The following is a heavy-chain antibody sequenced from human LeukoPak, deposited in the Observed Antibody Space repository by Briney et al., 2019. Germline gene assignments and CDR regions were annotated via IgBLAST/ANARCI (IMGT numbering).Heavy chain of an antibody. V-gene: IGHV3-23*01. CDR3: AKTGHLSYDILTGDYSS. J-gene: IGHJ4*02. CDR1: GFTFSSYA. D-gene: IGHD3-9*01. CDR2: ISGSGGST. Sequence: GGSLRLSCAASGFTFSSYAMSWVRQAPGKGLEWVSAISGSGGSTYYADSVKGRFTISRDNSKNTLYLQMNSLRAEDTAVYYCAKTGHLSYDILTGDYSSWGQGTLVTVYS.